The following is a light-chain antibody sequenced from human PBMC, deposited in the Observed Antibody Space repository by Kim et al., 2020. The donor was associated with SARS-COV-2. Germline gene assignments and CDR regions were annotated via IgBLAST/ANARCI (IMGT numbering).Light chain of an antibody. CDR2: DNK. V-gene: IGLV1-51*01. CDR1: NYNIGNNY. J-gene: IGLJ2*01. CDR3: GAWDGSLGGLV. Sequence: GQKVTIPCSGSNYNIGNNYVSWYQQLPGTAPVLHIYDNKKRPSGIPDRFSGSRSGTSATLGITGLQTGDEADFYCGAWDGSLGGLVFGGGTQLTVL.